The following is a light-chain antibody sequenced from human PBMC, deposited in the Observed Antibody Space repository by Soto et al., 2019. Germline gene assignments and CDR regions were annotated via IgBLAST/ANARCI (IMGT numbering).Light chain of an antibody. CDR1: SSNIGSNF. Sequence: QSALTQPPSASGTPGQRVTIPCYGSSSNIGSNFVNWYQQLPGTAPKLLMYNNNQRPSGVPDRFSGSKSGTSASLAISGLQSEDEADYHSATWDDSLNGLVFGGGTKLTVL. CDR2: NNN. CDR3: ATWDDSLNGLV. J-gene: IGLJ3*02. V-gene: IGLV1-44*01.